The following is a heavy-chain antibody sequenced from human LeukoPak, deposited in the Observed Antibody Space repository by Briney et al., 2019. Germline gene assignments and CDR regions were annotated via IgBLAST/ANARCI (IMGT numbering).Heavy chain of an antibody. CDR3: PMGASGRGVH. CDR1: GFTFDDYA. J-gene: IGHJ4*02. Sequence: GGSLRLSCAASGFTFDDYAMHWVRHAPGKGLEWVSGISWNSGSMDYADSVKGRFTISRDNSKNTLYLLMNSLRAEDTAVYYCPMGASGRGVHWGQGTLVTVSS. V-gene: IGHV3-9*01. CDR2: ISWNSGSM. D-gene: IGHD3-10*01.